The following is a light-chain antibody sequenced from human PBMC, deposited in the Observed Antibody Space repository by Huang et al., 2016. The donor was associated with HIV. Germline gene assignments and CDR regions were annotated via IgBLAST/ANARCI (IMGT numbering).Light chain of an antibody. CDR1: QSIGSW. CDR2: RAS. V-gene: IGKV1-5*03. J-gene: IGKJ3*01. Sequence: DILMTQSPSTLSASVGDRVTITCRTSQSIGSWLAWYQQKPGNPPKLLIYRASILESGVPSRFGGSGSGSDFTLTISSLQPDDFATYYCQQYNIYLFTFGPGTKVDVK. CDR3: QQYNIYLFT.